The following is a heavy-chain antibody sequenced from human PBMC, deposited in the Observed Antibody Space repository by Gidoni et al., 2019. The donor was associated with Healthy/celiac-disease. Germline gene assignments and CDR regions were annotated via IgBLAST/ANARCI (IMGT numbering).Heavy chain of an antibody. V-gene: IGHV1-18*01. J-gene: IGHJ4*02. CDR1: GYTFTSYG. CDR2: ISAYNGNT. CDR3: ARVGCSSTSCYLDY. Sequence: QVQLMQSGAEVKKPGASVKVSCKASGYTFTSYGISWVRQAPEQGLEWMGWISAYNGNTNYAQKRQGRGTMTTDTSTSKADMELRSLRSDDTAVYYCARVGCSSTSCYLDYWGQGTLVTVSS. D-gene: IGHD2-2*01.